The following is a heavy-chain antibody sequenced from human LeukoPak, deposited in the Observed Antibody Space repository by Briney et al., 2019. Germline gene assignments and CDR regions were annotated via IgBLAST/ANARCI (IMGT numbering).Heavy chain of an antibody. V-gene: IGHV4-39*07. D-gene: IGHD2-2*01. CDR3: ARLVVVPAANYDAFDI. CDR1: GDSISTSSYY. J-gene: IGHJ3*02. CDR2: IYHSGST. Sequence: SETLSLTCSVSGDSISTSSYYWGWIRQPPGKGLEWIGSIYHSGSTYYNPSLKSRVTISVDTSKNQFSLKLSSVTAADTAVYYCARLVVVPAANYDAFDIWGQGTMVTVSS.